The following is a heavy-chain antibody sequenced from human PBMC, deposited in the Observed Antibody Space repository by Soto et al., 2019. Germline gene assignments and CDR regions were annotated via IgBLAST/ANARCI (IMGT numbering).Heavy chain of an antibody. CDR1: GFTFSSYA. D-gene: IGHD3-16*01. CDR3: ASNAGGDFVIFDC. Sequence: EVQLLESGGGLVQPGGSLRLSCAASGFTFSSYAMSWVRHGPGKGLEWVSAISCSGGSTYYADSVKGLFTISRDNSKNSLYLPMNSLRAEDSAVYYGASNAGGDFVIFDCWCQGSRVSVSS. CDR2: ISCSGGST. V-gene: IGHV3-23*01. J-gene: IGHJ4*02.